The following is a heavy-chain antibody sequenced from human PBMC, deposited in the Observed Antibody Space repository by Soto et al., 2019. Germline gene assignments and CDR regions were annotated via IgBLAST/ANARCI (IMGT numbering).Heavy chain of an antibody. D-gene: IGHD2-2*01. CDR1: GVSISDYY. CDR3: ARDFGRHCSSTRCDPFYFDS. J-gene: IGHJ4*02. V-gene: IGHV4-59*01. Sequence: QVQLQESGPGLVKPSETLSLICTVSGVSISDYYWSWIRQPPGKGLEWIGYIHYSGSTDYDPSLRSRVTISVDTSKNQFSLVLTSVTATDTAVYYCARDFGRHCSSTRCDPFYFDSWGQGTLVTVSS. CDR2: IHYSGST.